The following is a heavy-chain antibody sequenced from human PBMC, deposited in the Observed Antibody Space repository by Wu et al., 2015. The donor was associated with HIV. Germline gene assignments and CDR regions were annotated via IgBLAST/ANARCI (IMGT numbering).Heavy chain of an antibody. Sequence: QVQLVQSGAEMKEPGASVKVSCKASGFTFTDYYFHWVRQAPGQGLEWMGWINPNSDGFNYDTKYIEKFQGRVTLTTDMSISTVYMDMTTLRHDDTAIYYCMIYLHWANGYLKDHWGQGTQVTVSS. CDR2: INPNSDGFNYDT. D-gene: IGHD3/OR15-3a*01. CDR3: MIYLHWANGYLKDH. V-gene: IGHV1-2*02. J-gene: IGHJ4*02. CDR1: GFTFTDYY.